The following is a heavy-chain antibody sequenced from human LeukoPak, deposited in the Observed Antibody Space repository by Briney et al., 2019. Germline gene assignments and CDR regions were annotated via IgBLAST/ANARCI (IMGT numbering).Heavy chain of an antibody. Sequence: SETLSLTCTVSNGSISSYYWNWIRQPPGKGLEWIGYIFYTGSTNYNPSLKSRATISVDPSKKQISLKLRSVTAADTAVYYCAREIGYGRPFHYWGQGTLVTVSS. J-gene: IGHJ4*02. CDR1: NGSISSYY. V-gene: IGHV4-59*01. CDR2: IFYTGST. CDR3: AREIGYGRPFHY. D-gene: IGHD1-26*01.